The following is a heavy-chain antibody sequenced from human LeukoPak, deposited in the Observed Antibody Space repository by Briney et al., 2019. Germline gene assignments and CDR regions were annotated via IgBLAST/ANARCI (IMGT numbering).Heavy chain of an antibody. CDR1: GFTFSGYA. CDR2: ISGSGGST. D-gene: IGHD3-22*01. J-gene: IGHJ4*02. Sequence: GGSLRLSCAASGFTFSGYAMSWVRQAPGKGLEWVSAISGSGGSTYYADSVKGRFTISRDNSKNTLYLQMNSLRAEDTAVYYCAKEGQAYYYDSSGCPDYWGQGTLVTVSP. CDR3: AKEGQAYYYDSSGCPDY. V-gene: IGHV3-23*01.